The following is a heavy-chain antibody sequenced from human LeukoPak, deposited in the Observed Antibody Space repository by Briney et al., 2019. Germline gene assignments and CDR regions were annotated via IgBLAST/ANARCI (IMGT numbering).Heavy chain of an antibody. J-gene: IGHJ4*02. CDR3: ARVAAVAGADY. Sequence: SETLSLTCAVSGYSISSGYYWGWIRPPPGKGLEWIGSIYHSGSTYYNPSLKSRVTISVDTSKNQFSLKLSPVTAADTAVYYCARVAAVAGADYWGQGTLVTVSS. CDR1: GYSISSGYY. V-gene: IGHV4-38-2*01. CDR2: IYHSGST. D-gene: IGHD6-19*01.